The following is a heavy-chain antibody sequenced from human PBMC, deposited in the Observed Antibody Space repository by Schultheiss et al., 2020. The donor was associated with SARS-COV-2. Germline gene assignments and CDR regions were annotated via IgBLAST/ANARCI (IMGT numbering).Heavy chain of an antibody. D-gene: IGHD6-19*01. Sequence: SETLSLTCAVYGGSFSNYYWTWIRQPPGKGLEWIGEITHSGSTKFNPSLKSRVTMSVDTSKNQVSLKVKSVTAADTAVYYCARDRDSSAWYWSGLDVWGQGTTVTVSS. CDR3: ARDRDSSAWYWSGLDV. CDR2: ITHSGST. V-gene: IGHV4-34*01. CDR1: GGSFSNYY. J-gene: IGHJ6*02.